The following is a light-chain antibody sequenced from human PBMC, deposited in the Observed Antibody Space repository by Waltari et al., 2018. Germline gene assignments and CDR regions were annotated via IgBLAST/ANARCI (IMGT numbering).Light chain of an antibody. CDR1: QTINNY. CDR3: QHQYTAPFT. CDR2: AVS. J-gene: IGKJ3*01. Sequence: DIQMTQSPSSLSASVGDRVTITCRASQTINNYLSWFRQKPGKAPELLIYAVSSLQSRVPSRFSSSGSRTDFTLTINSLQPEDFATYYCQHQYTAPFTFGPGTKFDVK. V-gene: IGKV1-39*01.